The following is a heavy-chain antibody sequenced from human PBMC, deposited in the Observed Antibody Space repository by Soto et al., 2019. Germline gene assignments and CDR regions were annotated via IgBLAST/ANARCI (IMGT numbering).Heavy chain of an antibody. J-gene: IGHJ4*02. CDR3: ARRASGSYDY. CDR2: ISPMVGIA. V-gene: IGHV1-69*02. Sequence: QVQLVQSGAEVKKPGSSVRVSCKASGGTFSTYIISWVRQAPGQGLEWMGRISPMVGIAIYEQKFQGRIAITADKSTSIDYLEVTSLRNEDTAVYYCARRASGSYDYWGQGTLITVSS. D-gene: IGHD1-26*01. CDR1: GGTFSTYI.